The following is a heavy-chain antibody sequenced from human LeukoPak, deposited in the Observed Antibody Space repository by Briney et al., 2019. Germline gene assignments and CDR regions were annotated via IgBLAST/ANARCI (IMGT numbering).Heavy chain of an antibody. CDR2: ISSSSSTI. CDR3: AVAYCGGDCYSDAFDI. D-gene: IGHD2-21*02. Sequence: PGGSLRLSCAASGFTFSSYSMNWVRQAPGKGLEWVSYISSSSSTIYYADSVKGRFTISRDNAKNSLYLQMNSLRAEDTAVYYCAVAYCGGDCYSDAFDIWGQGTMVTVSS. CDR1: GFTFSSYS. J-gene: IGHJ3*02. V-gene: IGHV3-48*04.